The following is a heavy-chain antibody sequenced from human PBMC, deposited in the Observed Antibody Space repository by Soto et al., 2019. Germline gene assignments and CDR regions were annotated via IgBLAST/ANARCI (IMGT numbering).Heavy chain of an antibody. J-gene: IGHJ4*01. D-gene: IGHD1-1*01. CDR3: AHRLPPHVNWNTREVGYFDY. V-gene: IGHV2-5*01. CDR1: GFSLSTSEVG. CDR2: IYWNDDK. Sequence: SGSALVNPKQTLPLACTFSGFSLSTSEVGVGWIRQPPGKALEWLALIYWNDDKRYSPSLKSRLTITKDTSKNQVVLTMTNMDPVDTATYYCAHRLPPHVNWNTREVGYFDYWGQGTLVTVS.